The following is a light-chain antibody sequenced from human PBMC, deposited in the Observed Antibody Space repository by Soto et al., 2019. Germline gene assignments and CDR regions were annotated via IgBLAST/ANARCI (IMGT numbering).Light chain of an antibody. CDR2: GAS. Sequence: MTQSPATLSVSPGERATLSCRASQSVSSDLAWYHQKPGQAPRLLIYGASTRATGIPARFSGSGSGTEFTLTINSLQSEDFAVYYCQQYKNWPRTFGQGTK. CDR1: QSVSSD. CDR3: QQYKNWPRT. V-gene: IGKV3-15*01. J-gene: IGKJ1*01.